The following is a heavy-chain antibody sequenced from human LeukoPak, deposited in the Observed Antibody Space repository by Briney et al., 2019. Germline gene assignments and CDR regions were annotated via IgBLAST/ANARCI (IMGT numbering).Heavy chain of an antibody. CDR1: GGSISSSNW. D-gene: IGHD3-22*01. CDR3: ARDKDYYDSSGYSTAFDY. V-gene: IGHV4-4*02. J-gene: IGHJ4*02. CDR2: IYHSGST. Sequence: SETLSLTCAVSGGSISSSNWWSGVRQPPGKGLEWSGEIYHSGSTNYNPSLKSRVTISVDKSKNQFSLKLSSVTAADTGVYYCARDKDYYDSSGYSTAFDYWGQGTLVTVYS.